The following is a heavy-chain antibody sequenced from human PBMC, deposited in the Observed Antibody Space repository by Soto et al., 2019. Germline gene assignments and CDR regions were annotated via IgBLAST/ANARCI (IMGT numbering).Heavy chain of an antibody. CDR3: ARGSRWNGSGSYYRHGPDWFDP. D-gene: IGHD3-10*01. CDR2: INHSGST. V-gene: IGHV4-34*01. Sequence: PSETLSLTCAVYGGSFSGYYWSWIRQPPGKGLEWIGEINHSGSTNYNPSLKSRVTISVDTSKNQFSLKLSSVTAADTAVYYCARGSRWNGSGSYYRHGPDWFDPWGQGTLVTVSS. J-gene: IGHJ5*02. CDR1: GGSFSGYY.